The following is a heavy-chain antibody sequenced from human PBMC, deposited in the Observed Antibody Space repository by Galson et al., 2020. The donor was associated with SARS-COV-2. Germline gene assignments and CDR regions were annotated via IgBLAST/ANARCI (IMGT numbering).Heavy chain of an antibody. V-gene: IGHV3-30-3*01. J-gene: IGHJ4*02. D-gene: IGHD3-10*01. Sequence: GGSLRLSCAASGFIFNIYAMHWVRQAPGNGLEWVAIISYDGDSIYYTDSVKGRFTISRDNSKNTLYLLMDSLTTDDTGVYYCARESRGYFDYWGQGTLVTVSS. CDR1: GFIFNIYA. CDR3: ARESRGYFDY. CDR2: ISYDGDSI.